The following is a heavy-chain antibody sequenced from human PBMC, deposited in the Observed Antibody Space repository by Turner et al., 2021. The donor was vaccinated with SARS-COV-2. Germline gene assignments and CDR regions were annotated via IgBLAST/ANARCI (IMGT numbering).Heavy chain of an antibody. J-gene: IGHJ4*02. CDR1: GFTFDDYA. CDR3: ARDVVTATPGLDY. D-gene: IGHD2-15*01. CDR2: INSDGSST. Sequence: EVQLVESGGGLVQPGRSLRLSCAASGFTFDDYAMHWVRQAPGKGLGWVSGINSDGSSTSYADSVKGRFTISRDNAKNTLYLQMNSLRAEDTAVYYCARDVVTATPGLDYWGQGTLVTVSS. V-gene: IGHV3-9*01.